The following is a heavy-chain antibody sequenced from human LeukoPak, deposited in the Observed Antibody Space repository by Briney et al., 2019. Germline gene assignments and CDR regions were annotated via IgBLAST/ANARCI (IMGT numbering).Heavy chain of an antibody. J-gene: IGHJ3*02. Sequence: SETLSLTCAVYGGSFSGYYWSWIRQPPGKGLEWIGRIYTSGSTNYNPSLKSRVTMSVDTSKNQFSLKLSSVTAADTAVYYCARDRWNDEDDAFDIWGQGTMVTVSS. CDR3: ARDRWNDEDDAFDI. CDR1: GGSFSGYY. V-gene: IGHV4-4*07. D-gene: IGHD1-1*01. CDR2: IYTSGST.